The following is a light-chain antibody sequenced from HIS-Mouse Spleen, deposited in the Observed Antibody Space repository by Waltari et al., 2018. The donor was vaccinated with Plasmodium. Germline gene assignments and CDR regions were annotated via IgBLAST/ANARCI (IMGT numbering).Light chain of an antibody. CDR2: DVS. J-gene: IGLJ2*01. V-gene: IGLV2-11*01. Sequence: QSALTQPRSVSGSPVQSATISCTGTSSAVGGYTYVSWYQQHPGKAPKLMIYDVSKRPSGVPDRFSGSKSGNTASLTISGLQAEDEADYYCCSYAGSYTFVVFGGGTKLTVL. CDR1: SSAVGGYTY. CDR3: CSYAGSYTFVV.